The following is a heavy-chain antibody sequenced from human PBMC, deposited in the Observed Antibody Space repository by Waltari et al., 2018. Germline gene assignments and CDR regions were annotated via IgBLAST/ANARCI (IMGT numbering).Heavy chain of an antibody. D-gene: IGHD3-10*01. CDR1: GFTFSSYG. CDR2: IWYDGSNK. V-gene: IGHV3-33*08. J-gene: IGHJ4*02. CDR3: ARQMEVRGVFDY. Sequence: QVQLVESGGGVVQPGRSLRLSCAASGFTFSSYGMHWVRQAPGKGLEWVAVIWYDGSNKYYADSVKGRFTISRDNSKNTLYLQMNSLRAEDTAMYYCARQMEVRGVFDYWGQGTLVTVSS.